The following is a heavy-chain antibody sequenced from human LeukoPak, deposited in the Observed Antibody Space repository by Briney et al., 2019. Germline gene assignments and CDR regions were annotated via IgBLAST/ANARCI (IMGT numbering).Heavy chain of an antibody. Sequence: SETPSLTCTVSGGSITSSTYYWGWIRQPPGKGLEWIGTIYYSGSTYYNPSLKSRVTISIDTSNNQSSLQLNSVTAADTAVYYCARFGFDAFDIWGQGTMVTVSS. D-gene: IGHD3-10*01. CDR2: IYYSGST. J-gene: IGHJ3*02. V-gene: IGHV4-39*07. CDR1: GGSITSSTYY. CDR3: ARFGFDAFDI.